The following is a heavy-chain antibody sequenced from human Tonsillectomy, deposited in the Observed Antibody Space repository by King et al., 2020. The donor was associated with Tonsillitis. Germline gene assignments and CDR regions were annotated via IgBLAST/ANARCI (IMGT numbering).Heavy chain of an antibody. D-gene: IGHD2-21*02. CDR2: VFYSMST. CDR1: GGSISSYY. V-gene: IGHV4-59*01. Sequence: VQLQESGPGLVKPSETLSLTCTVSGGSISSYYWSWIRQPPGKGLEWIGYVFYSMSTNNPSLNSRVTISVDTSKNQFSLRLASVTAADTAVYYCARDSDPKNDFHYYGMNVWGQGTTVIVSS. CDR3: ARDSDPKNDFHYYGMNV. J-gene: IGHJ6*02.